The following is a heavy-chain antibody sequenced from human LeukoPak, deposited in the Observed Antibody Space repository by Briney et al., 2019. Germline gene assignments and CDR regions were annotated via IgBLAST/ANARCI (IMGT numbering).Heavy chain of an antibody. Sequence: GGSLRLSCAASEFTFSSYGMSWVRQAPGKGLEWVSSISGSGGSTYYADSVKGRFTISRDNSKNTLYLHMNSLRAEDTAVYYCAKADDVLIAVAGLFDYWGQGTLVTVSS. V-gene: IGHV3-23*01. CDR2: ISGSGGST. D-gene: IGHD6-19*01. J-gene: IGHJ4*02. CDR3: AKADDVLIAVAGLFDY. CDR1: EFTFSSYG.